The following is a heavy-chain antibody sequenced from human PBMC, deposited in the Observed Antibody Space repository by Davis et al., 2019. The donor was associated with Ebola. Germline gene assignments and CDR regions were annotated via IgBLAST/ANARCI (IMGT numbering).Heavy chain of an antibody. J-gene: IGHJ4*02. V-gene: IGHV3-7*03. Sequence: GGSLRLSCAASGLTLSSLGMSWVRQAPGKGLEWVATIKKDGVQKYYVGSVKGRFIISRDNAKNSLYLQMNSLGDEDTAVYYCAKLVSGYWGQGTLVSVSS. CDR3: AKLVSGY. D-gene: IGHD3-22*01. CDR2: IKKDGVQK. CDR1: GLTLSSLG.